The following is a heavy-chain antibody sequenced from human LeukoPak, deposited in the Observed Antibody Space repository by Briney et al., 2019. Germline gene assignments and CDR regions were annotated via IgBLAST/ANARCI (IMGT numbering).Heavy chain of an antibody. CDR2: INHSGSI. V-gene: IGHV4-34*01. CDR1: GFTFSSYS. D-gene: IGHD3-10*01. J-gene: IGHJ3*02. CDR3: AREKLMVRGVISEDDAFDI. Sequence: GSLRLSCAASGFTFSSYSMNWIRQPPGKGLEWIGEINHSGSINYNPSLKSRVTISVDTSKNQFSLKLSSVTAADTAVYYCAREKLMVRGVISEDDAFDIWGQGTMVTVSS.